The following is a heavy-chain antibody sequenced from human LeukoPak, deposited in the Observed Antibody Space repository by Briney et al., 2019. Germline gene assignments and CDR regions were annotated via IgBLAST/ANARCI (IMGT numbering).Heavy chain of an antibody. Sequence: SETLSLTCAVSGGSISSSNWWSWVRQPPGKGLEWIGEIYHSGSTDYNPSPKSRVTISVDKSKNQFSLKLSSVTAADTAVYYCARWRAAGNHDAFDIWGQGTMVTVSS. CDR3: ARWRAAGNHDAFDI. CDR1: GGSISSSNW. V-gene: IGHV4-4*02. J-gene: IGHJ3*02. D-gene: IGHD6-13*01. CDR2: IYHSGST.